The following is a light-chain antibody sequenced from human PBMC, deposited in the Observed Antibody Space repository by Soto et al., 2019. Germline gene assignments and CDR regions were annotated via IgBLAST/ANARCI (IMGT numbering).Light chain of an antibody. CDR1: QSISSY. CDR2: AAS. J-gene: IGKJ3*01. Sequence: DIQMTPSPSSLSASVGDRVTITCRASQSISSYLNWYQQKPGKAPKLLIYAASSLQSGVPSRFSGSGSGTDFTLTISSPQPEDFATYYCQQSYSTLFTFGPGTKVDI. CDR3: QQSYSTLFT. V-gene: IGKV1-39*01.